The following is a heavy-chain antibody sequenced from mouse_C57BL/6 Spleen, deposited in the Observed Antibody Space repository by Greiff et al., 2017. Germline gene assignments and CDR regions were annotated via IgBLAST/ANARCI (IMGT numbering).Heavy chain of an antibody. V-gene: IGHV1-80*01. Sequence: QVQLQQSGAELVKPGASVKISCKASGYAFSSYWMNWVKQRPGKGLEWIGQIYPGDGDTNYNGKFKGKATLTADKSSSTAYMQLSSLTSEDSAVYFCAGAGVYYGSSPLDYWGQGTTLTVSS. CDR1: GYAFSSYW. D-gene: IGHD1-1*01. CDR2: IYPGDGDT. CDR3: AGAGVYYGSSPLDY. J-gene: IGHJ2*01.